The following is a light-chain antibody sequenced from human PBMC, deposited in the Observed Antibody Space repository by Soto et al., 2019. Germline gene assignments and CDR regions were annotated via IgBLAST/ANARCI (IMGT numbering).Light chain of an antibody. V-gene: IGKV1-5*01. J-gene: IGKJ5*01. CDR2: DAS. CDR1: QSISNW. Sequence: DIQMTQSPSTLSASVGDRVTITCRASQSISNWLAWYQQKPGKAPKLLIYDASSLESGVPSRFSGSGSGTEFTLTISSLQPDDFATYYCQQYNSYSITFGQGTRLENK. CDR3: QQYNSYSIT.